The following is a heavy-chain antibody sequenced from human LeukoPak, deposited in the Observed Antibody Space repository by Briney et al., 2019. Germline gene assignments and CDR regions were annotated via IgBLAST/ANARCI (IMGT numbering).Heavy chain of an antibody. J-gene: IGHJ6*02. CDR2: IYHSGST. V-gene: IGHV4-30-2*01. D-gene: IGHD2-15*01. Sequence: SQTLSLTCAVSGGSISSGGYSWSWIRQPPGKGLEWIGYIYHSGSTYYNPSLKSRVTISVDRSKNQFSLKLSSVTAADTAVYYCARRYLGYCSGDNCPLNYYGMDVWGQGTTVTVSS. CDR3: ARRYLGYCSGDNCPLNYYGMDV. CDR1: GGSISSGGYS.